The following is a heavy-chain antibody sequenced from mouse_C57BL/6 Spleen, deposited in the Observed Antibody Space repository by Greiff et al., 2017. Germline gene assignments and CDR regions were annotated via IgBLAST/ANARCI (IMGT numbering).Heavy chain of an antibody. J-gene: IGHJ2*01. Sequence: VQLQQSGAELARPGASVTLSCKASGYTFPRYGISWVKQRTGQGLEWIGELYPRSGTTYYNETFKGKATLTADKSSSTASMELRSLTSEDAAVDFCARESDYGSIDYWGQGTTLTVSA. CDR2: LYPRSGTT. CDR3: ARESDYGSIDY. V-gene: IGHV1-81*01. CDR1: GYTFPRYG. D-gene: IGHD1-1*01.